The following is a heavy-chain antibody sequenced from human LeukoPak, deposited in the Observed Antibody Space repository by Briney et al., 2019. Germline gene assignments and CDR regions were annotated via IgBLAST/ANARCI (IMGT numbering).Heavy chain of an antibody. CDR2: IYTSGST. D-gene: IGHD2-15*01. J-gene: IGHJ5*02. Sequence: SETLSLTCTVSGGSISSYYWSWIRQPAGKGLEWIGRIYTSGSTNYNPSLKRRVTMSVDTSKNQFSLKLSSVTAADTAVYYCARSHCSGGSCFSSWFDPWGQGTLVTVSS. CDR1: GGSISSYY. V-gene: IGHV4-4*07. CDR3: ARSHCSGGSCFSSWFDP.